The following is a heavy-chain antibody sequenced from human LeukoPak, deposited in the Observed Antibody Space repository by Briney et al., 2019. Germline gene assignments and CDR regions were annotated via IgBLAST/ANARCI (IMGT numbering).Heavy chain of an antibody. CDR2: INPSGGTT. D-gene: IGHD5-12*01. CDR3: ARTRGYSDYELDY. J-gene: IGHJ4*02. CDR1: GYTFTSYY. V-gene: IGHV1-46*01. Sequence: ASVKVSCKASGYTFTSYYMHWVRQAPGQGLAWMGIINPSGGTTRHAQRFQGRVTMTRDTSTSTVYMELSSLRSEDTAVYYCARTRGYSDYELDYWGQGTLVTVSS.